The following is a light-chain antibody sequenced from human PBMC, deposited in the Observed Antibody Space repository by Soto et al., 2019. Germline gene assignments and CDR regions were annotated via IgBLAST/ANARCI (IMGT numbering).Light chain of an antibody. V-gene: IGKV1-39*01. Sequence: DIQKTQSPSSLSASVGDRVTITCRASQSISSYLNWYQQKPGKAPKLLIYAASSLQSGVPSRFSGSGSGTDFTHTISSLQPEDFATYYCQQSYSTPPITFGQGTRLEIK. J-gene: IGKJ5*01. CDR2: AAS. CDR3: QQSYSTPPIT. CDR1: QSISSY.